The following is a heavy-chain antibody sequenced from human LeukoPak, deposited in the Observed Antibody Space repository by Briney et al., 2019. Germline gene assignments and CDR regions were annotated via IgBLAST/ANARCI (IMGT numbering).Heavy chain of an antibody. Sequence: PGGSLRLSCAASEFIFSDFWMSWVRQAPGERLEWVANIKPDGSEIFYLDSVKGRFTISRDNAKNSLYLQMDSLRAEDTAVYYCAKGLLSPKPRGASDYWGQGTLVTVSS. CDR1: EFIFSDFW. J-gene: IGHJ4*02. CDR3: AKGLLSPKPRGASDY. V-gene: IGHV3-7*01. D-gene: IGHD3-16*01. CDR2: IKPDGSEI.